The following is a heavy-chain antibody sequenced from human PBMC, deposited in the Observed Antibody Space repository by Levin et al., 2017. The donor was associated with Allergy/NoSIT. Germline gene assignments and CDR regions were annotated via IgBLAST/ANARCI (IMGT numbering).Heavy chain of an antibody. Sequence: AASVKVSCKASGGTFSSYAISWVRQAPGQGLEWMGGIIPIFGTANYAQKFQGRVTITADKSTSTAYMELSSLRSEDTAVYYCARGSGGTGTTDYFDYWGQGTLVTVSS. V-gene: IGHV1-69*06. CDR1: GGTFSSYA. CDR2: IIPIFGTA. D-gene: IGHD1-7*01. J-gene: IGHJ4*02. CDR3: ARGSGGTGTTDYFDY.